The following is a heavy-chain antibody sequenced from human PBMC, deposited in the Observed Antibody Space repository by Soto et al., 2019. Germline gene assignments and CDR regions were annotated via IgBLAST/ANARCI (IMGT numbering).Heavy chain of an antibody. CDR1: GFTFSSYA. J-gene: IGHJ3*02. CDR2: ISGSGGST. D-gene: IGHD4-17*01. Sequence: GSLRLSCAASGFTFSSYAMSWVRQAPGKGLEWVSAISGSGGSTYYADSVKGRFTISRDNSKNTLYLQMNSLRAEDTAVYYCALALRWADAFDIWGQGTMVTVSS. V-gene: IGHV3-23*01. CDR3: ALALRWADAFDI.